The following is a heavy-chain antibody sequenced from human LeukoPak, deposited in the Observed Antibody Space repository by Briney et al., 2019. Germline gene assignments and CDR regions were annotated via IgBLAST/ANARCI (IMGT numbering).Heavy chain of an antibody. D-gene: IGHD3-10*01. CDR2: IYYSGST. V-gene: IGHV4-39*07. J-gene: IGHJ5*02. CDR1: GGSISSSSYY. Sequence: SETLSLTCTVSGGSISSSSYYWGWIRQPPGKGLEWIGSIYYSGSTYYNPSLKSRVTISVDTSKNQFSLKLSSVTAADTAVYYCAREAGSGSWGLYNWFDPWGQGTLVTVSS. CDR3: AREAGSGSWGLYNWFDP.